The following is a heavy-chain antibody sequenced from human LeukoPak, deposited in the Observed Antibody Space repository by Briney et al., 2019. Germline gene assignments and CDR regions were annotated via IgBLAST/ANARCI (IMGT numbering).Heavy chain of an antibody. J-gene: IGHJ4*02. CDR1: GGTFSSYA. CDR3: ARHGSVATDFDY. V-gene: IGHV1-69*04. CDR2: IIPILGIA. Sequence: SVKVSCKASGGTFSSYAISWVRQAPGQGLEWMGRIIPILGIANYAQKFQGRVTITADKSTSTAYMELSSLRSEDTAVYYCARHGSVATDFDYWGQGTLVTVSS. D-gene: IGHD4-11*01.